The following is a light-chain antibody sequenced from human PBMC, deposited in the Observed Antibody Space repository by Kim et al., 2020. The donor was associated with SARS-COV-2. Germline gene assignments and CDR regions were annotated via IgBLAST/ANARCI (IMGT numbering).Light chain of an antibody. CDR3: QSYDNSLSGSKV. CDR1: SSNSGAGYD. CDR2: VNN. Sequence: VTISCTGSSSNSGAGYDVHWYQQLPGTAPRLLIYVNNNRPSGVPDRFSGSKSDTSASLAITGLQAGDEADYYCQSYDNSLSGSKVFGGGTQLTVL. J-gene: IGLJ3*02. V-gene: IGLV1-40*01.